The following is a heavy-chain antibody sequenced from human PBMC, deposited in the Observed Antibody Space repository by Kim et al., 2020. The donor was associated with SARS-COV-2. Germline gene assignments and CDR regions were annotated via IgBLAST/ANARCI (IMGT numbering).Heavy chain of an antibody. CDR3: ARESRGGDYFDY. D-gene: IGHD1-26*01. V-gene: IGHV4-59*01. J-gene: IGHJ4*02. Sequence: SPALKVSVTISVDTSTTQFSLRLSSVTAADTAVYYCARESRGGDYFDYWGQGTLVTVSS.